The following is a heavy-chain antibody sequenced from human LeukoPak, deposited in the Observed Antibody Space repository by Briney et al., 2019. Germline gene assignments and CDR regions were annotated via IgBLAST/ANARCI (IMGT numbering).Heavy chain of an antibody. V-gene: IGHV4-59*01. CDR1: GGSISSYY. J-gene: IGHJ3*02. Sequence: PSETLSLTCTVSGGSISSYYWSWIRQPPGEGLEWIGSIYYSGITHSNPSLKSRATISVDTSKNHLSLKVSSVTAADTAVYYCARGASGTLYDAFDIWGQGTMVTVSS. D-gene: IGHD1-26*01. CDR2: IYYSGIT. CDR3: ARGASGTLYDAFDI.